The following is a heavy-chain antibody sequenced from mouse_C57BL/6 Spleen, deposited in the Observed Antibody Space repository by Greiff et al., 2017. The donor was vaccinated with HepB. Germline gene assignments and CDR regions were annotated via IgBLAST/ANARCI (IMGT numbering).Heavy chain of an antibody. D-gene: IGHD1-1*01. CDR2: IDPSDSYT. CDR1: GYTFTSYW. V-gene: IGHV1-69*01. J-gene: IGHJ2*01. Sequence: VKLQQPGAELVMPGASVKLSCKASGYTFTSYWMHWVKQRPGQGLEWIGEIDPSDSYTNYNQKFKGKSTLTVDKSSSTAYMQLSSLTSVDSAVYYCARSPGSRGYFDYWGQGTTLTVSS. CDR3: ARSPGSRGYFDY.